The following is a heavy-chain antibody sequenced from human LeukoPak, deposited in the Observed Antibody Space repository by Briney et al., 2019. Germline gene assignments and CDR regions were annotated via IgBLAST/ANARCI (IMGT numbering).Heavy chain of an antibody. Sequence: ASVKVSCKASGYTFTTYYMHWVRQAPGQGLEWMGIINPSGGSTSYAQKFQGRVTMTRDTSTSTVYMELNSLRSEDTAVYYCARGPLGSSSWYFLDPYFDYWGEGTLVTAYS. D-gene: IGHD6-13*01. CDR3: ARGPLGSSSWYFLDPYFDY. CDR1: GYTFTTYY. J-gene: IGHJ4*01. CDR2: INPSGGST. V-gene: IGHV1-46*01.